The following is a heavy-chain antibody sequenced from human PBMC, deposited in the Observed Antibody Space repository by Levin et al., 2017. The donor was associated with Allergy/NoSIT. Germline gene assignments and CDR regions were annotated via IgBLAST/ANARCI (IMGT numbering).Heavy chain of an antibody. Sequence: GESLKISCKGSGYSFTSYWIGWVRQMPGKGLEWMGIIYPGDSDTRYSPSFQGQVTISADKSISTAYLQWSSLKASDTAMYYCASSGGPNGIRGLFDPWGQGTLVTVSS. CDR2: IYPGDSDT. CDR3: ASSGGPNGIRGLFDP. J-gene: IGHJ5*02. CDR1: GYSFTSYW. V-gene: IGHV5-51*01. D-gene: IGHD3-16*01.